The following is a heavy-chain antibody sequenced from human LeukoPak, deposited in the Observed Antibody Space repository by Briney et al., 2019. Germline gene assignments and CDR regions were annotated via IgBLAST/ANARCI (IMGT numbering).Heavy chain of an antibody. CDR3: ARGEWLDPYFDY. V-gene: IGHV4-34*01. CDR2: INHSGST. D-gene: IGHD5-12*01. CDR1: GGSISGSDYY. J-gene: IGHJ4*02. Sequence: SETLSLTCTVSGGSISGSDYYWSWIRQPPGKGLEWIGEINHSGSTNYNPSLKSRVTISVDTSKNQFSLKLSSVTAADTAVFYCARGEWLDPYFDYWGQGTLVTVSS.